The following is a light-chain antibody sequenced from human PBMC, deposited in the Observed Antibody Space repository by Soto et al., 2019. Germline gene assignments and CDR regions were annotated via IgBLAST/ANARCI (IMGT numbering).Light chain of an antibody. V-gene: IGKV3-20*01. CDR3: QQYGSSLPNT. CDR1: QGVSGNF. CDR2: AAS. Sequence: EMVLTQSPHTLSLSPGERATLSCRASQGVSGNFLAWYQHRPGQAPRLLIYAASRRPTGIPDRFSGSGSGTDFTLTISRLEPEDFAVYYCQQYGSSLPNTFGQGTKLEIK. J-gene: IGKJ2*01.